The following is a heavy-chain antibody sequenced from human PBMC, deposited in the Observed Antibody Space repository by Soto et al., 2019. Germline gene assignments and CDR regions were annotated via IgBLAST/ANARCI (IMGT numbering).Heavy chain of an antibody. CDR3: AKSATVPAAIAY. Sequence: ASVKVSRKASGYTFTSYYMHWVLQAPGQGLEWMGIINPSGGSTSYAQKFQARVTMTRDTSTSTVYMELSSLRSEDTAVYYCAKSATVPAAIAYWGQGTLVTVSS. J-gene: IGHJ4*02. CDR2: INPSGGST. V-gene: IGHV1-46*01. CDR1: GYTFTSYY. D-gene: IGHD2-2*02.